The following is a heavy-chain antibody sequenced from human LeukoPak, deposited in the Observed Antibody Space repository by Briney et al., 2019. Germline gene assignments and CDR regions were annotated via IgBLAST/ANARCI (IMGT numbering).Heavy chain of an antibody. CDR3: ARAYNSHFDY. V-gene: IGHV3-74*01. J-gene: IGHJ4*02. Sequence: GGSLRLSCAASGFTFSSYWMHWVRHAPGKGLVCVSRIKSDGSSTSYADSVKGRFTVSRDDAKNTLYLQMNSLRAEDTAVYYCARAYNSHFDYWGQGALVTVSS. D-gene: IGHD1-1*01. CDR2: IKSDGSST. CDR1: GFTFSSYW.